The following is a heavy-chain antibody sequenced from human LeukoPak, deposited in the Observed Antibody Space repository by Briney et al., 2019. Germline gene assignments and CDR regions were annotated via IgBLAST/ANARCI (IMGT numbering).Heavy chain of an antibody. D-gene: IGHD5-24*01. CDR2: INPNSGGST. J-gene: IGHJ4*02. CDR1: GYTFTGYH. V-gene: IGHV1-2*02. Sequence: EASVKVSCKASGYTFTGYHMHWVRQAPGQGLEWMGWINPNSGGSTSYAQKFQGRVTMTTDTSTTTAYMDVRSLRSDDTAVYYCARVGHRDEDHFDYWGQGTLVTVSS. CDR3: ARVGHRDEDHFDY.